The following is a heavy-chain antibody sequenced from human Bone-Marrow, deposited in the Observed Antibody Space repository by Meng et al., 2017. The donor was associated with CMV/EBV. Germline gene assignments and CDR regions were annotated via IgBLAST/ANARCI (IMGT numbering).Heavy chain of an antibody. D-gene: IGHD3-22*01. CDR1: GFTFSSYW. CDR2: INSDGGST. CDR3: ARAYYYDSSGYWAQ. J-gene: IGHJ4*02. Sequence: GESLKISCAASGFTFSSYWMHWVRQAPGKGLVWVSRINSDGGSTSYADSVKGRFTISRDNAKNTLYLQMNSLRAEDTAVYYCARAYYYDSSGYWAQWGQGTLVTVSS. V-gene: IGHV3-74*01.